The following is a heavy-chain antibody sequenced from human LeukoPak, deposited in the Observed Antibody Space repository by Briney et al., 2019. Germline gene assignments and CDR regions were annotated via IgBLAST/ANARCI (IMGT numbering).Heavy chain of an antibody. CDR2: ISHDGTTT. CDR3: VSRFDY. CDR1: GFTFSDYS. J-gene: IGHJ4*02. Sequence: PGGSLTLSCEASGFTFSDYSLHWVRQAPDKGLEWVAAISHDGTTTYYADSVQGRFTISRDNSKNTLYLQMDSLRDEDTAVYYCVSRFDYWGQGTLVTVSS. V-gene: IGHV3-30*03.